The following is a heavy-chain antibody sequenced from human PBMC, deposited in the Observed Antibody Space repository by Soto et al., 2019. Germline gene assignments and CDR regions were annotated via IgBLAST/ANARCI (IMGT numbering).Heavy chain of an antibody. D-gene: IGHD6-19*01. J-gene: IGHJ6*02. Sequence: QVQLQESGPGLVKPSGTLSLTCGVSGGSINNGYWWTWVRQPPGKGVVWSGEKHHSGSTNYNMSPKDRVSISLDKSKNPFSLNLTSVTAADTAVYYCASSGGWWRLAVGGQGTTVPVSS. V-gene: IGHV4-4*02. CDR3: ASSGGWWRLAV. CDR1: GGSINNGYW. CDR2: KHHSGST.